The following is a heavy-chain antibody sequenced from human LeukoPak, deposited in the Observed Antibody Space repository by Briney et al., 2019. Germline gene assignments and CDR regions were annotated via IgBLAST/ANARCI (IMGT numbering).Heavy chain of an antibody. J-gene: IGHJ4*02. CDR2: IYTGGTT. CDR1: GFTVSSSNY. Sequence: QPGGSLRLSCAASGFTVSSSNYMNWVRQAPGKGLEWVSGIYTGGTTYYTDSVKGRFTISRDNPNNTLYLQMHSLRAEDTAVYYCAREISRFGLWGQGTLVTVSS. CDR3: AREISRFGL. V-gene: IGHV3-66*01. D-gene: IGHD3-16*01.